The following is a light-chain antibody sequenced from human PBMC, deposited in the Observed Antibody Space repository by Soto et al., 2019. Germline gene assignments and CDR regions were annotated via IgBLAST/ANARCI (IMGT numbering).Light chain of an antibody. J-gene: IGLJ2*01. CDR1: KLGDKY. V-gene: IGLV3-1*01. CDR3: QAWDSSTPVV. CDR2: QDS. Sequence: SYELTQPPSVSVSPGQTASITCSGDKLGDKYACWYQQKPGQSPVLVIYQDSKRPSGIPERFSGSNSGNTATLTIGGTQAMDEADYYCQAWDSSTPVVFGGGTKVTVL.